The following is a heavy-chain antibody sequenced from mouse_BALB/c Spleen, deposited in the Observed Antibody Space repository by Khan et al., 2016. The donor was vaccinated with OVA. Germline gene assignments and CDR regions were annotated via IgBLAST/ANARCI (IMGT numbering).Heavy chain of an antibody. D-gene: IGHD1-1*01. J-gene: IGHJ4*01. CDR1: GYTFTSYW. CDR2: IGPGSGST. V-gene: IGHV1S41*01. Sequence: DLVKPGASVKLSCKASGYTFTSYWINWIKQRPGQGLEWIGRIGPGSGSTSFNKMFKVKAIFTVDTSYSTAYIQLTSLSSEDSAVYFSARSNYYGSGLYAMDYWGQGTSVTVSS. CDR3: ARSNYYGSGLYAMDY.